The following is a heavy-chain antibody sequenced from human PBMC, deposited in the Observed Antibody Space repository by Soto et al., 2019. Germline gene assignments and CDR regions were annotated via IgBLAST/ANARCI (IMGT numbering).Heavy chain of an antibody. Sequence: QVQLVQSGAEVKKPGASVKVSCKASGYTFTGYYMHWVRQAPGQGLEWMGWINPNSGGTNYAQKFQDWVTMTRDTSISTAYMELSRLRSDDTAVYYCARDDTPMDYDSSGYGFDYWGQGTLVTVSS. CDR3: ARDDTPMDYDSSGYGFDY. CDR1: GYTFTGYY. D-gene: IGHD3-22*01. J-gene: IGHJ4*02. CDR2: INPNSGGT. V-gene: IGHV1-2*04.